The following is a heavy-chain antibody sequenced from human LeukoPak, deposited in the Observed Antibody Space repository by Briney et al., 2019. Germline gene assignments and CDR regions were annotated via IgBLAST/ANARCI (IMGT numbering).Heavy chain of an antibody. CDR3: ARDDSSGLNSRAGAFDI. Sequence: ASVKVSCKASGYTFTSYYMHWVRQAPGQGLEWMGIINPSGGSTSYAQKFQGRVTMTRDTSTSTVYMELSSLRSEDTAVYYCARDDSSGLNSRAGAFDIWGQGTMVTVSP. J-gene: IGHJ3*02. V-gene: IGHV1-46*03. D-gene: IGHD3-22*01. CDR1: GYTFTSYY. CDR2: INPSGGST.